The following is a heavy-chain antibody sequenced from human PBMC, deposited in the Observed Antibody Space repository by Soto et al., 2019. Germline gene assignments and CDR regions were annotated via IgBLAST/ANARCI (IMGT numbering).Heavy chain of an antibody. Sequence: QVQLVQSGAEVKKPGASVMVSCRASGYTFTSHYMHWVRQAPGQGLEWMGMIDPSGGATTYAQMFQGRVTITRDTSTTTVHMELSSLRPEDTAVYSCSRGLWQWLFDYWGQGTLVTVSS. V-gene: IGHV1-46*03. CDR1: GYTFTSHY. CDR2: IDPSGGAT. D-gene: IGHD6-19*01. CDR3: SRGLWQWLFDY. J-gene: IGHJ4*02.